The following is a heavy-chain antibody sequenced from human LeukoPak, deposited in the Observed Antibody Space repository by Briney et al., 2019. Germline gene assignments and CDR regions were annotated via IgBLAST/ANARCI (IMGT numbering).Heavy chain of an antibody. CDR1: GFTFSSYA. J-gene: IGHJ4*02. Sequence: GGSLRLSCAASGFTFSSYAMSWVRQVPGKGLEWVSVISGSGDNTYYADSVKGRFTISRDNSKNMLYLQMNSLRAEDTAVYYCARDSESWYDSSGRLFDYWGQGTLVTVSS. CDR3: ARDSESWYDSSGRLFDY. CDR2: ISGSGDNT. D-gene: IGHD3-22*01. V-gene: IGHV3-23*01.